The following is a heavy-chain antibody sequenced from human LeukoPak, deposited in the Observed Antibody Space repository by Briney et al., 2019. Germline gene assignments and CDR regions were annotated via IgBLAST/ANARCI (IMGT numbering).Heavy chain of an antibody. J-gene: IGHJ4*02. D-gene: IGHD4-17*01. Sequence: SETLSLTCAVYGGSFSGYYWSWIRQPPGKGLEWIGEINHSGSTNYNPSLKSRVTISVDTSKNQFSLKLSSVTAADTAVYYCARRCVTVTTVQDFDYWGQGTLVTVSS. V-gene: IGHV4-34*01. CDR1: GGSFSGYY. CDR2: INHSGST. CDR3: ARRCVTVTTVQDFDY.